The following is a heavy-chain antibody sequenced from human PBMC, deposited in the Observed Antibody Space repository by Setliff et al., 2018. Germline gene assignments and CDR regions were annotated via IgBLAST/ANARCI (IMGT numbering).Heavy chain of an antibody. V-gene: IGHV3-7*01. CDR1: GFTFTNYW. CDR2: IKQDESEK. J-gene: IGHJ4*02. CDR3: ARTCSGSGCYAGLES. Sequence: GSLRLSCAASGFTFTNYWINWVRQAPGKGLEWVANIKQDESEKHYVGSVRGRFTISRDNARNSVYLQMSSLRPDDTAVYYCARTCSGSGCYAGLESWGQGTPVTVSS. D-gene: IGHD2-15*01.